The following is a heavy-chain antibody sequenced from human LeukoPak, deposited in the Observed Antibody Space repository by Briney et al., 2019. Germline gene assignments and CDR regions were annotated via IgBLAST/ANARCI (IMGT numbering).Heavy chain of an antibody. J-gene: IGHJ5*02. V-gene: IGHV4-59*11. D-gene: IGHD3-10*01. CDR1: GGSISSHY. Sequence: SETLSLTCTVSGGSISSHYWSWIRQPPGKGLEWIGHIYYSGSTNYNPSLKSRVTISVDTSKNQFSLKLSSVTAADTAVYYCARDDYYGRWFDPWGQGTLVTVSS. CDR2: IYYSGST. CDR3: ARDDYYGRWFDP.